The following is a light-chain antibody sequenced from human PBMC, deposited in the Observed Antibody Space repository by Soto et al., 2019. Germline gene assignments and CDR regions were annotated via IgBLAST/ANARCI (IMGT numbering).Light chain of an antibody. J-gene: IGKJ3*01. CDR2: DAS. CDR3: QHRSSWPGA. CDR1: QSVSSF. Sequence: EVVLTQSPDTLSLSPGERATLSCRASQSVSSFLAWYQQKPDQAPRLLIYDASNRATGIPARFSGSGSGTDFPLTISSLEPEDFAVYYCQHRSSWPGAFGPGTKVDIK. V-gene: IGKV3-11*01.